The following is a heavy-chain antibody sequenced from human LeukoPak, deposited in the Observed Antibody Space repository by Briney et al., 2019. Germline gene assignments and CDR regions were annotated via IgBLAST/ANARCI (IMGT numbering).Heavy chain of an antibody. Sequence: ETLSLTCTVSGGSISSYYWSWVRQAPGKGLEWVGRITSKIDGGTTDYAATVKGRFTISRDDSKDTLYLQMDSLQTEDTAVYYCSSLRGSSSQYFQHWGQGTLVTVSS. CDR2: ITSKIDGGTT. CDR3: SSLRGSSSQYFQH. CDR1: GGSISSYY. D-gene: IGHD6-13*01. J-gene: IGHJ1*01. V-gene: IGHV3-15*01.